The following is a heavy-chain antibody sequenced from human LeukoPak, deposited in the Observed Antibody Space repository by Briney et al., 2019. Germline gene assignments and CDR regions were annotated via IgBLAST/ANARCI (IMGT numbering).Heavy chain of an antibody. CDR3: ARATPASTYYDILTGHLPNYYYYMDA. D-gene: IGHD3-9*01. V-gene: IGHV3-7*04. CDR1: GFTFSSYW. J-gene: IGHJ6*03. CDR2: IKQDGSEK. Sequence: PGGSLRLPCAASGFTFSSYWMSWVRQAPGKGLEWVANIKQDGSEKYYVDSVKGRFTISRDNAKNSLYLQMNSLRAEDTAVYYCARATPASTYYDILTGHLPNYYYYMDAWGKGTTVTVSS.